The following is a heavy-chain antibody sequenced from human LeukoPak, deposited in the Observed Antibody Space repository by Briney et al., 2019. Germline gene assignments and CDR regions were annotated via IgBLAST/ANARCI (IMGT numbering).Heavy chain of an antibody. CDR1: GFTFSNYA. CDR2: ISRTSDTT. Sequence: PGGSLRLSCAASGFTFSNYAMTWVRQAPGKGLEWVSTISRTSDTTYYADSVKGRFTISRDNSKNTLYLQMNSLRAEDTDIYYCAKVAYYYASGSYYPDDYWGQGTLVTVSS. CDR3: AKVAYYYASGSYYPDDY. J-gene: IGHJ4*02. V-gene: IGHV3-23*01. D-gene: IGHD3-10*01.